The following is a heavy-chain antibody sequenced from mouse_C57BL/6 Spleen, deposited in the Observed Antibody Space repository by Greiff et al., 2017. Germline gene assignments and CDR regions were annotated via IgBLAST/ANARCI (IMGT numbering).Heavy chain of an antibody. CDR1: GYTFTSYT. V-gene: IGHV1-4*01. J-gene: IGHJ2*01. CDR2: INPSSGYP. Sequence: VQLQQSGAELARPGASVKMSCKASGYTFTSYTMHWVKQRPGQGLEWIGYINPSSGYPKYNQKFKDKATFTADQSSSTAYMQLSSLTSEDSAFYYCAREVRFDYWGQGTTLTVSS. CDR3: AREVRFDY.